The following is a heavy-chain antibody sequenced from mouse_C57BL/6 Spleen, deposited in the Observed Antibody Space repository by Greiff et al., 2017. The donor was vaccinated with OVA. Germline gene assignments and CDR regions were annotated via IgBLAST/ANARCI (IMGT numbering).Heavy chain of an antibody. D-gene: IGHD2-2*01. J-gene: IGHJ4*01. Sequence: VQLQQSGAELVKPGASVKISCKASGYAFSSYWMNWVKQRPGKGLEWIGQIYPGDGDTNYNGKFKGKATLTADKSSSTAYMQLSSLTSEDSAVYFCARSGGYDGAMDYWGQGTSVTVSS. CDR1: GYAFSSYW. V-gene: IGHV1-80*01. CDR3: ARSGGYDGAMDY. CDR2: IYPGDGDT.